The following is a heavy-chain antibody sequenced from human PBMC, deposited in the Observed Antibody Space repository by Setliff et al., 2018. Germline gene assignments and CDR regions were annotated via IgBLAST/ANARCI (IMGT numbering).Heavy chain of an antibody. D-gene: IGHD1-1*01. J-gene: IGHJ3*01. V-gene: IGHV4-61*02. CDR1: GGSITSGSFY. CDR3: ASPRRDDLDTPFDAFDL. CDR2: IHASGSP. Sequence: SETLSLTCTVSGGSITSGSFYWSWIRQPAGKKLEWIGRIHASGSPDYNPSFKSRVTISRDTSTNQFSLKLGSVTAADTAVYYCASPRRDDLDTPFDAFDLWGQGTKVTVSS.